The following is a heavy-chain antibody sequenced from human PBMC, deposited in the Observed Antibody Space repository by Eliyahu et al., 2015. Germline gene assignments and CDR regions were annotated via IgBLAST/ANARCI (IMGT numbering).Heavy chain of an antibody. CDR3: ARSYCSGGSCYSGTDY. Sequence: QVQLVQSGAEVKKPGASVKVSCKASGYTFTGYYMHWVRQAPGQGLEWMGRINPNSGGTNYAQKFQGRVTMTRDTSISTAYMELSRLRSDDTAVYYCARSYCSGGSCYSGTDYWGQGTLVTVSS. J-gene: IGHJ4*02. V-gene: IGHV1-2*06. CDR2: INPNSGGT. D-gene: IGHD2-15*01. CDR1: GYTFTGYY.